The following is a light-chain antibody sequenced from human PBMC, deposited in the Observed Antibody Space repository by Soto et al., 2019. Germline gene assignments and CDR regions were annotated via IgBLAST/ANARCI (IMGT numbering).Light chain of an antibody. CDR3: QQRSNWPRGT. CDR2: GAS. Sequence: EIVMTQSPATLSVSPGERATLSCRASQSVSSNLAWYQQKPGQAPRLLIYGASKRATGIPDRFSGSGSGTDFSLTISRLEPEDFAVYYCQQRSNWPRGTFGQGTKVDIK. V-gene: IGKV3D-15*01. J-gene: IGKJ1*01. CDR1: QSVSSN.